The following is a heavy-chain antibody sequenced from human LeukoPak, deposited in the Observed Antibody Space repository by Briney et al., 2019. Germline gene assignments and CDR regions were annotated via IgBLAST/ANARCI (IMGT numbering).Heavy chain of an antibody. J-gene: IGHJ4*02. CDR1: GGSFSGYY. CDR3: ARGGSNYYSGIDY. Sequence: PSETLSLTCAVYGGSFSGYYWSWIRQPAGKGLEWIGRMFSSGSSNYNPSLKSRVTMSVDTSKNQFSLRLSSVTAADTAVYYCARGGSNYYSGIDYWGQGTLVTVSS. CDR2: MFSSGSS. D-gene: IGHD3-22*01. V-gene: IGHV4-59*10.